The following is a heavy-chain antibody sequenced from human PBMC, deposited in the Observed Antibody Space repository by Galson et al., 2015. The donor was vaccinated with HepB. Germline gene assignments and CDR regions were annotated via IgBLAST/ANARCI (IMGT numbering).Heavy chain of an antibody. V-gene: IGHV3-7*03. CDR1: GFTFSSYW. CDR2: IKQDGSEK. D-gene: IGHD3-10*01. J-gene: IGHJ3*02. CDR3: ARDRFGEFFDAFDI. Sequence: SLRLSCAASGFTFSSYWMSWVRQAPGKGLEWVANIKQDGSEKYYVDSVKGRFTISRDNAKNSLYLQMNSLRAEDTAVYYCARDRFGEFFDAFDIWGQGTMVTVSS.